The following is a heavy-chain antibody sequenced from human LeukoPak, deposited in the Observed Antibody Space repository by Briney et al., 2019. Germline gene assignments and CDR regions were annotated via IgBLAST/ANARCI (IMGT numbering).Heavy chain of an antibody. CDR3: ARLTGYSSESWFDP. Sequence: PSETLSLTCTVSGGSINSYYWSWIRQPPGKGLEWIGYICCGGSTNYNPSLKSRVTISVHTSKNQFSLKLSSVTAADTAVYYCARLTGYSSESWFDPWGQGTLVTVSS. CDR1: GGSINSYY. V-gene: IGHV4-59*01. J-gene: IGHJ5*02. CDR2: ICCGGST. D-gene: IGHD3-9*01.